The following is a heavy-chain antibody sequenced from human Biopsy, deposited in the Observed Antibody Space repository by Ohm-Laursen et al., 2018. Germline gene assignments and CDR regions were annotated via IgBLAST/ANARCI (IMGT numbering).Heavy chain of an antibody. Sequence: GSSVKVSCNTSGYNFISYSINWVQQAPGQGLEWMGWIRPLNGDTKYGQKFQDRVTMTTDTSTSTVYMELTSLRSDDTAVYYCARGEVTFGELIVSLDSWGQGTLVTVSS. CDR3: ARGEVTFGELIVSLDS. D-gene: IGHD3-16*02. V-gene: IGHV1-18*01. CDR2: IRPLNGDT. J-gene: IGHJ4*02. CDR1: GYNFISYS.